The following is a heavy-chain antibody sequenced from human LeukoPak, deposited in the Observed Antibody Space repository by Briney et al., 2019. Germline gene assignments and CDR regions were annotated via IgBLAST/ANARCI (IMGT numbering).Heavy chain of an antibody. CDR2: IYFSGSR. CDR3: VIMAGY. Sequence: PSETLSLTCSVSGASIRSGDHHWSWLRQSPGKGLEWIGYIYFSGSRSSNPSLRSRLTISVDTSKNQFSLKLTSVTAADTAVYYCVIMAGYWGQGTLVTVSS. V-gene: IGHV4-30-4*08. CDR1: GASIRSGDHH. J-gene: IGHJ4*02. D-gene: IGHD4/OR15-4a*01.